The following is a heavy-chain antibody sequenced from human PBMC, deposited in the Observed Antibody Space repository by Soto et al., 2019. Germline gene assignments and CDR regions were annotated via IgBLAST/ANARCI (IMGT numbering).Heavy chain of an antibody. V-gene: IGHV3-33*06. CDR1: GFTFSSYG. CDR2: IWYDGSNK. Sequence: QVQRVESGGGVVQPGRSLRLACAASGFTFSSYGRHWVRQAPGKGLGWVAVIWYDGSNKYYAASVKGRFTISRDNSKNTLYLQMNSLIAEDTAVYYCAKALGRIHDGAFDIWGQVTMVTVSS. CDR3: AKALGRIHDGAFDI. J-gene: IGHJ3*02.